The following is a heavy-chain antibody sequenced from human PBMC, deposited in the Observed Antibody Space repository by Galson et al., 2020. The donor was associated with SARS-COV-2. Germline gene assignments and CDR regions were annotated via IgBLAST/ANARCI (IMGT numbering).Heavy chain of an antibody. Sequence: KIGESLKISCKGSGYSFTSYWIDWVRQVPGKGLEWVGFIYPGDSDSSYSQSFKGQVTISDDKTNSTPYLQWSSLKASDTAMYYCARGLPPCSSWNLICCFDPCGKGPLVT. V-gene: IGHV5-51*01. D-gene: IGHD6-13*01. CDR1: GYSFTSYW. CDR3: ARGLPPCSSWNLICCFDP. CDR2: IYPGDSDS. J-gene: IGHJ5*02.